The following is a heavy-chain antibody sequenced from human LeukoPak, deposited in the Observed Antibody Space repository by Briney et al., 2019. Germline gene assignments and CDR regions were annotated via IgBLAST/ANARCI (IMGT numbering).Heavy chain of an antibody. CDR2: ISSSGSTI. D-gene: IGHD1-20*01. CDR1: GFTFSSYE. V-gene: IGHV3-48*03. J-gene: IGHJ4*02. Sequence: GGSLRLSCAASGFTFSSYEMNWVRQAPGNGLEWVSYISSSGSTIYYADSVKGRFTISRDNAKNSLYLQMNSLRAEDTAVYYCAREDGYNWNYGYWGQGTLVTVSS. CDR3: AREDGYNWNYGY.